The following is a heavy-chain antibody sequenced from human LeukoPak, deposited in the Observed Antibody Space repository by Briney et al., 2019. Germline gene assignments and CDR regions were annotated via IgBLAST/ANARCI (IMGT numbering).Heavy chain of an antibody. D-gene: IGHD1-26*01. CDR3: ARARDSGRLDAFDI. J-gene: IGHJ3*02. CDR1: GYTFTSYA. CDR2: IIPIFGTA. Sequence: ASVKVSCKASGYTFTSYAMRWVRQAPGQGLEWMGGIIPIFGTANYAQKFQGRVTITADESTSTAYMELSSLRSEDTAVYYCARARDSGRLDAFDIWGQGTMVTVSS. V-gene: IGHV1-69*13.